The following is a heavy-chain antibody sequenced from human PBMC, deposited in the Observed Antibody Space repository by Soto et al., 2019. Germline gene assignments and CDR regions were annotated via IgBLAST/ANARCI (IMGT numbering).Heavy chain of an antibody. Sequence: GGSLRLSCAASGFTVSSKYMSWVRQAPGKGLEWVSLIQSGGPTYYADSVKGRFTISRDTSENTVHLQMDSLRAEDTAVYYFARDDVLCDGGRCYGVPLDVGGKGTTVTVSS. CDR3: ARDDVLCDGGRCYGVPLDV. V-gene: IGHV3-66*01. D-gene: IGHD2-15*01. J-gene: IGHJ6*04. CDR1: GFTVSSKY. CDR2: IQSGGPT.